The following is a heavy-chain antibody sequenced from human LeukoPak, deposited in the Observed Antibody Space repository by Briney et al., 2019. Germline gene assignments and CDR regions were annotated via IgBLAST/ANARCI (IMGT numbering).Heavy chain of an antibody. CDR1: GYSISSGYY. Sequence: SETLSLTCPVSGYSISSGYYWGWIRQPPGKGLEWIGYIYYSGSTNYNPSLKSRVTISVDTSKNQFSLKLSSVTAADTAVYYRARRAYYYYMDVWGKGTTVTVSS. CDR3: ARRAYYYYMDV. CDR2: IYYSGST. V-gene: IGHV4-38-2*01. J-gene: IGHJ6*03.